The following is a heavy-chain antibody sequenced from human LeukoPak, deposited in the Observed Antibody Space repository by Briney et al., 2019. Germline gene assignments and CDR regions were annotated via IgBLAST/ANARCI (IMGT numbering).Heavy chain of an antibody. V-gene: IGHV4-61*02. CDR2: IYTSGST. Sequence: SETLSLTCTVSGGSISSGNYYWSWLRQPAGKGLEWIGRIYTSGSTNYNPTLKSRVTISADTSKNQLSLKLSSVTAADTAVYYCARESDLSNNDRTDYWGQGTLVTVSS. CDR1: GGSISSGNYY. D-gene: IGHD1/OR15-1a*01. CDR3: ARESDLSNNDRTDY. J-gene: IGHJ4*02.